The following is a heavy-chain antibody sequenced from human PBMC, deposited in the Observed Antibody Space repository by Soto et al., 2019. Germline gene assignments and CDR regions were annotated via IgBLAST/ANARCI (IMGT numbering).Heavy chain of an antibody. CDR3: ARGLYSSPASFFAS. J-gene: IGHJ4*02. V-gene: IGHV1-2*02. Sequence: QVQLVQSGAEVRKPGASVKVSCNVTGYTFSGHYLHWVRQAPGQGLEWMGWINPKSGGTNYAQKFQDRVTMTADTSVSAASMELTSLRSDDTAVFYCARGLYSSPASFFASWGQGPLVTVSS. D-gene: IGHD6-13*01. CDR2: INPKSGGT. CDR1: GYTFSGHY.